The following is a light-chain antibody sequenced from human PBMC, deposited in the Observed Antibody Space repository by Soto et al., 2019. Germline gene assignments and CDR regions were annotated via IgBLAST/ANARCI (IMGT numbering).Light chain of an antibody. Sequence: TTHGASSRSGSVGDTFTTTCRTSQSISTYLNWYQQKPGKAPKLLIYAASNLQSGVPSRFRGSGSGTDFTLTISSLQPEDFATYYCQQSYNSPPITLGQGTRLEI. J-gene: IGKJ5*01. CDR2: AAS. CDR1: QSISTY. CDR3: QQSYNSPPIT. V-gene: IGKV1-39*01.